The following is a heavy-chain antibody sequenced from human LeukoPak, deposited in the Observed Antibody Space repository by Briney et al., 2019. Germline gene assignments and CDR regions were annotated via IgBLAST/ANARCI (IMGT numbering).Heavy chain of an antibody. J-gene: IGHJ4*02. CDR2: IYYSGST. CDR3: ASGSFYFDY. CDR1: GGSIRSYY. V-gene: IGHV4-59*08. D-gene: IGHD1-26*01. Sequence: PSVTLSLTCTVSGGSIRSYYWSWIRQPPGKGLEWIGYIYYSGSTKYNASLKSRATISVDTSKNQFSLKLSSVTAADTAVYYCASGSFYFDYWGQGTLVTVSS.